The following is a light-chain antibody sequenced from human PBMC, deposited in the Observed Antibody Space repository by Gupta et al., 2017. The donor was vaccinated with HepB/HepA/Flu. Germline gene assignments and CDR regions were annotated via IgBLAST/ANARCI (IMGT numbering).Light chain of an antibody. CDR2: DVS. V-gene: IGLV2-11*01. CDR3: CSYAGSYTWV. CDR1: SSDVGGYKY. Sequence: QSALTQPRSVSGSPGQSVTISCPGTSSDVGGYKYVSWYQQRPGKAPKVMIYDVSKWPSGVPDRFSGSKSGDTASLTISGLQADDEADYYCCSYAGSYTWVFGGGTKLTVL. J-gene: IGLJ3*02.